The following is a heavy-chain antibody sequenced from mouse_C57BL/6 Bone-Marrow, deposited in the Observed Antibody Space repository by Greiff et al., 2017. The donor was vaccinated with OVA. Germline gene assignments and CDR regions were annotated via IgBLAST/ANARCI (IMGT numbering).Heavy chain of an antibody. CDR2: IYPGSGNT. Sequence: LEESGAELVRPGASVKLSCKASGYTFTDYYINWVKQRPGQGLEWIARIYPGSGNTYYNEKFKGKATLTAEKSSSTAYMQLSSLTSEDSAVYFCARSGYGYDWGQGTLVTVSA. V-gene: IGHV1-76*01. CDR3: ARSGYGYD. CDR1: GYTFTDYY. D-gene: IGHD2-2*01. J-gene: IGHJ3*01.